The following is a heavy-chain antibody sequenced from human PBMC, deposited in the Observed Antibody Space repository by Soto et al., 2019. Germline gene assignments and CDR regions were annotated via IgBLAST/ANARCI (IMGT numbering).Heavy chain of an antibody. CDR2: ISSTGRYI. D-gene: IGHD2-2*01. CDR1: GFNFTDYN. Sequence: GGSLRLSCAGSGFNFTDYNMNWVRRAPGKGLEWVSSISSTGRYIYYGDSVRGRITVSRDNGKNSLFLQMNNLGAEDTAVYYCAREKCSSNNCYLVGYYGLDVWGQGTTVTVSS. J-gene: IGHJ6*02. V-gene: IGHV3-21*01. CDR3: AREKCSSNNCYLVGYYGLDV.